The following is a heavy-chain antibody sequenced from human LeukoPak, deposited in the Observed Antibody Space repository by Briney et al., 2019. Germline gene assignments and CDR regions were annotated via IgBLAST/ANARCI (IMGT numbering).Heavy chain of an antibody. Sequence: GASVKVSCKASGYTFTSYGISWVRQAPGQGLEWMGWISAYNGNTNYAQKLQGRVTMTTDTSTSTAYMELRSLRSDDTAVYYCATVGLLSLTDAFDIWGQGTMVTVSS. V-gene: IGHV1-18*01. D-gene: IGHD3-10*01. CDR3: ATVGLLSLTDAFDI. CDR2: ISAYNGNT. CDR1: GYTFTSYG. J-gene: IGHJ3*02.